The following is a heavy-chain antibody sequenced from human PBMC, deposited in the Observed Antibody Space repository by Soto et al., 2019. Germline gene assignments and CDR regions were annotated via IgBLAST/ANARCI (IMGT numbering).Heavy chain of an antibody. Sequence: QVQLVESGGGVVQPGRSLRLSCAASGFTFSSYGMHWVRQAPGKGLEWVAVIWYDGSNKYYADSVKGRFTISRDNSKNTLYLQMNSLRAEDTAVYYCARMNWNQGQSMDVWGQGTTVTVSS. CDR2: IWYDGSNK. CDR3: ARMNWNQGQSMDV. D-gene: IGHD1-1*01. V-gene: IGHV3-33*01. J-gene: IGHJ6*02. CDR1: GFTFSSYG.